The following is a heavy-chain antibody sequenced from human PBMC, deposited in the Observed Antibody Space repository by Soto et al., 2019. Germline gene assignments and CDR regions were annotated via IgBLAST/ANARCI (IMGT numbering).Heavy chain of an antibody. CDR1: GGTFSSYA. V-gene: IGHV1-69*01. D-gene: IGHD2-2*01. J-gene: IGHJ6*02. CDR2: IIPISGTA. Sequence: QVQLVQSGAEVKKPGSSVKVSCKASGGTFSSYAISWVRQAPGQGLEWMGGIIPISGTANYARKFQGRVTITADESTSTAYMELSILRSEDTAVYYCARSQGSSTSLEIYYYYYYGMDVWGQGTTVTVSS. CDR3: ARSQGSSTSLEIYYYYYYGMDV.